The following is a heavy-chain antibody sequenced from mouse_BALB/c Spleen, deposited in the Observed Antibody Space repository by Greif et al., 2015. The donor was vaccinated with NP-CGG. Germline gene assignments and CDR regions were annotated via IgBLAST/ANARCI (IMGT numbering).Heavy chain of an antibody. V-gene: IGHV1-82*01. J-gene: IGHJ4*01. D-gene: IGHD2-1*01. CDR1: GYAFSSSW. CDR3: ARKGGYGNYGAMDS. Sequence: QVQLQQSGPELVKPGASVKISCKASGYAFSSSWMKWVKQRPGKGLEWIGRICPGAGDTNYNGKFKGKVTLSADKSSSTAYLQLSSLTSVDSAVYFCARKGGYGNYGAMDSWGQGTSLTVSS. CDR2: ICPGAGDT.